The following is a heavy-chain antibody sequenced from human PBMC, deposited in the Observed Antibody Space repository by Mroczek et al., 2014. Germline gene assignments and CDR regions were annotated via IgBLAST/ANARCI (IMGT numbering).Heavy chain of an antibody. V-gene: IGHV4-34*01. CDR3: ARGIGPSSGWVERWFDP. J-gene: IGHJ5*02. D-gene: IGHD6-19*01. CDR1: WVRSWFY. CDR2: VNHSGST. Sequence: QHGXQDXSKPSGDPVPHLRCLWWVRSWFYWSWIRQPPGRGWSGLGKVNHSGSTNYNPSLKSRVTISVDTSKNQLSLKLSSVTAADTAVYYCARGIGPSSGWVERWFDPWARNPGHRLL.